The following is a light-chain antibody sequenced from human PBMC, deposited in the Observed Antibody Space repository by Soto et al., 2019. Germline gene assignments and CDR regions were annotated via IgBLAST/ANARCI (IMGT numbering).Light chain of an antibody. J-gene: IGLJ1*01. Sequence: QSVLTQPASVSGSPGQSITISCTGTSGDVGAYNYVSWYQHHPGKAPRLMIYEVSNRPSGVSDRFSGSKSGNTASLTISGLLAEEEADYYCSSYTSSNNFYVFGTGIKATVL. V-gene: IGLV2-14*01. CDR1: SGDVGAYNY. CDR3: SSYTSSNNFYV. CDR2: EVS.